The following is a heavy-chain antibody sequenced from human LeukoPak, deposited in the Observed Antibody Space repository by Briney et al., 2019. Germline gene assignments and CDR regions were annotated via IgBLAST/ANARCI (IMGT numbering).Heavy chain of an antibody. CDR3: ARTRTLWLQPPNYCMDV. CDR1: RFTFSYYW. V-gene: IGHV3-7*01. CDR2: IKQDGSEK. J-gene: IGHJ6*03. D-gene: IGHD3-10*01. Sequence: PGGSLRLSCAASRFTFSYYWMSWVRQAPGKGLEWVANIKQDGSEKYYVDSVKGRFTISRDNAKNSLYLQMNSLRVEDTAVYHCARTRTLWLQPPNYCMDVWGKGTTVTVSS.